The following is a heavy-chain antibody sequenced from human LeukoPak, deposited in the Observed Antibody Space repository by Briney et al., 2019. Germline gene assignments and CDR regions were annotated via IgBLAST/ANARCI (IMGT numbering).Heavy chain of an antibody. J-gene: IGHJ4*02. D-gene: IGHD5-18*01. CDR2: IRYDGNNK. CDR1: GFPLSSHG. Sequence: GGPLTLFCAVSGFPLSSHGMLWPRHAPGKGRVWVAFIRYDGNNKYYADSVKGRFTISRDNSKNTLYLQMNSLGAEGTAVYYCAKDQDTAIVFDYGGQGTLVTVS. V-gene: IGHV3-30*02. CDR3: AKDQDTAIVFDY.